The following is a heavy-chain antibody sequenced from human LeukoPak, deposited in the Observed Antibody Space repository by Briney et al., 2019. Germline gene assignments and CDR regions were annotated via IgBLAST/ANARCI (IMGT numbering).Heavy chain of an antibody. V-gene: IGHV4-30-2*01. CDR2: IYHSGST. CDR1: GGSISSGGYS. D-gene: IGHD5-12*01. Sequence: PSETLSLTCAVSGGSISSGGYSWRWIRQPPGKGLEWIGYIYHSGSTYYNPSLKSRVTISVGRSKNQFSLKLSSVTAADTAVYYCASSPRGYSGYVSVYGMDVWGQGTTVTVSS. J-gene: IGHJ6*02. CDR3: ASSPRGYSGYVSVYGMDV.